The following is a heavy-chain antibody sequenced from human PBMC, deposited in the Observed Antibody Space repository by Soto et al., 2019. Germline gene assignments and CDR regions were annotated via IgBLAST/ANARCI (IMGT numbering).Heavy chain of an antibody. J-gene: IGHJ3*02. Sequence: PXELLKVSWQCSGNSFTSYWIGLVLQMPGKGLEWMGIIYPGDSDTRYSPSFQGQVTISADKSISTAYLQWSSLKASDTAMYYCARHPLCSGGSCYYAFDIWAQGTMVTVSS. V-gene: IGHV5-51*01. CDR3: ARHPLCSGGSCYYAFDI. CDR2: IYPGDSDT. D-gene: IGHD2-15*01. CDR1: GNSFTSYW.